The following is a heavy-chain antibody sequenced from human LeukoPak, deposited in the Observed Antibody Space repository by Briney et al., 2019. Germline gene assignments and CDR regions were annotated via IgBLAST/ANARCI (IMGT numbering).Heavy chain of an antibody. CDR2: INHSGST. D-gene: IGHD4-11*01. J-gene: IGHJ4*02. Sequence: SETLSLTCAVYGGSFSGYYWSWIRQPPGKGLEWIGEINHSGSTNYNPSLKSRVTISVDTSKDQFSLKLSSVTAADTAVYYCARPTTTGDDYWGQGTLVTVSS. CDR3: ARPTTTGDDY. V-gene: IGHV4-34*01. CDR1: GGSFSGYY.